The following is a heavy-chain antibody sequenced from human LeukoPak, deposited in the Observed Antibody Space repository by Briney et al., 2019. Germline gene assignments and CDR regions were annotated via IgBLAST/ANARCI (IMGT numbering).Heavy chain of an antibody. CDR3: ARMGVVVIPPRRQERYNWFDP. Sequence: PSETLSLTCAVYGGSFSGYYWSWIRQPPGKGLEWIGEINHSRSTNYNPSLKSRVTISVDTSKNQFSLKLSSVTAAGTAVYYCARMGVVVIPPRRQERYNWFDPWGQGTLVTVSS. J-gene: IGHJ5*02. D-gene: IGHD3-22*01. V-gene: IGHV4-34*01. CDR1: GGSFSGYY. CDR2: INHSRST.